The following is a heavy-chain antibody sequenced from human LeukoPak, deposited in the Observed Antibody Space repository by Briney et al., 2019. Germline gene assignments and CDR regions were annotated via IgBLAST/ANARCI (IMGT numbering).Heavy chain of an antibody. J-gene: IGHJ4*02. CDR1: GGSISSSSYY. V-gene: IGHV4-39*07. CDR2: IYYSGST. Sequence: SETLSLTCTVSGGSISSSSYYWGWIRQPPGKGLEWIGSIYYSGSTYYNPSLKSRVTISVDTSKNQFSLKLSSVTAADTAVYYCPRVKGVWFGELLGIDYWGQGTLVTVSS. D-gene: IGHD3-10*01. CDR3: PRVKGVWFGELLGIDY.